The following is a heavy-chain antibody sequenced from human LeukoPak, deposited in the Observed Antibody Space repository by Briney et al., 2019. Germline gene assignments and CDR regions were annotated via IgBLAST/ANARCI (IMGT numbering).Heavy chain of an antibody. CDR2: IHPGDSDA. V-gene: IGHV5-51*01. CDR1: GYSFTTHW. CDR3: ARRRMGSAINYYMDV. J-gene: IGHJ6*03. D-gene: IGHD5-18*01. Sequence: GESLKISCKGSGYSFTTHWIGWVRQMPGKGLEWMGIIHPGDSDARYSPSFQGQVTISADKSISTAYLQWSSLKASDTAMYYCARRRMGSAINYYMDVWGKGTTVTVSS.